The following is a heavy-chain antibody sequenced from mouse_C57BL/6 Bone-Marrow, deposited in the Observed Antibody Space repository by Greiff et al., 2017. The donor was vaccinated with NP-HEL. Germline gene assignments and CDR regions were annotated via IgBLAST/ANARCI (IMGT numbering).Heavy chain of an antibody. CDR1: GYSFTGYF. D-gene: IGHD1-1*01. CDR3: AKHYGSSYWYFDV. Sequence: VQLQQSGPELVKPGDSVKISCKASGYSFTGYFMNWVMQSHGKSLEWIGRINPYNGDTFYNQKFKGKATLTVDKSSRTAHMELRSLTSEDSAVYYCAKHYGSSYWYFDVWGTGTTVTVSS. J-gene: IGHJ1*03. CDR2: INPYNGDT. V-gene: IGHV1-20*01.